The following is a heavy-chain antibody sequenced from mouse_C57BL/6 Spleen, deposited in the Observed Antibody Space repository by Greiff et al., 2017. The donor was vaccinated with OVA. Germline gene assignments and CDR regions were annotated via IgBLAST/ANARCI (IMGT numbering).Heavy chain of an antibody. J-gene: IGHJ4*01. Sequence: EVHLVESGPGLVKPSQSLSLTCSVTGYSITSGYYWNWIRQFPGNKLEWMGYISYDGSNNYNPSLKNRISITRDTSKNQFFLKLNSVTTEDTATYYCARDREDYGSSPYAMDYWGQGTSVTVSS. CDR2: ISYDGSN. D-gene: IGHD1-1*01. CDR3: ARDREDYGSSPYAMDY. V-gene: IGHV3-6*01. CDR1: GYSITSGYY.